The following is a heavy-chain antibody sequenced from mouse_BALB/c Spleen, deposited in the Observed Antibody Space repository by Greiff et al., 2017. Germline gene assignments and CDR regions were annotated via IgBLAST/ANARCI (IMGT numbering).Heavy chain of an antibody. J-gene: IGHJ4*01. V-gene: IGHV5-17*02. D-gene: IGHD1-1*01. CDR3: ARLRTLYYAMDY. Sequence: EVQGVESGGGLVQPGGSRKLSCAASGFTFSSFGMHWVRQAPEKGLEWVAYISSGSSTIYYADTVKGRFTISRDNPKNTLFLQMTSLRSEDTAMYYCARLRTLYYAMDYWGQGTSVTVSS. CDR2: ISSGSSTI. CDR1: GFTFSSFG.